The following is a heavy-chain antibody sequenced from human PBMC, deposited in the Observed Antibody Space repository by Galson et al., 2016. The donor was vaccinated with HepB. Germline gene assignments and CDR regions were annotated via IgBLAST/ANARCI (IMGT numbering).Heavy chain of an antibody. D-gene: IGHD2-15*01. CDR3: ARDLFDSGSDF. Sequence: SLRLSCAVSGFPFGAFDMSWVRQAPGKGLEWIAFIRSTSSAIYYADSVKGRFTVSRDNAKNSLYLQMNGLRDDDTAVYYCARDLFDSGSDFWGQGTLVTVSS. V-gene: IGHV3-48*02. CDR2: IRSTSSAI. J-gene: IGHJ4*02. CDR1: GFPFGAFD.